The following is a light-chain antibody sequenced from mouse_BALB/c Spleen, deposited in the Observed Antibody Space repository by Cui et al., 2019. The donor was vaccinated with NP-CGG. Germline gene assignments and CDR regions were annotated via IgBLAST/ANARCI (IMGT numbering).Light chain of an antibody. J-gene: IGLJ1*01. Sequence: GVVPQKSAPTTSPGETVTLTCRSSTGAVTTSNYDNWVQEKPDHLFTGLIGGTNNRAPGVPARFSGSLIGDKAALTITGAQTEDEAIYFCALWYSNHWVFGGGTKLTVL. CDR1: TGAVTTSNY. CDR2: GTN. V-gene: IGLV1*01. CDR3: ALWYSNHWV.